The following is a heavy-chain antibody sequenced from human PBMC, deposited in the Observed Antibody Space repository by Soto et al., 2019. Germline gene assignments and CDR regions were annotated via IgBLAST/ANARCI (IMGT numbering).Heavy chain of an antibody. CDR2: INAGNGNT. CDR1: GYTFTSYA. CDR3: ARAYLYSSSSKDYFDY. D-gene: IGHD6-6*01. Sequence: GASVKVSCKASGYTFTSYAMHWVRQAPGQRLEWMGWINAGNGNTKYSQKFQGRVTITRDTSASTAYMELSSLRSEDTAVYYCARAYLYSSSSKDYFDYWGQGTLVTVSS. J-gene: IGHJ4*02. V-gene: IGHV1-3*01.